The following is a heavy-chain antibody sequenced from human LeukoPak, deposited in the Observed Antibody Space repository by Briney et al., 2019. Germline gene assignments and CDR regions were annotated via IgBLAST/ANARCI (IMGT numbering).Heavy chain of an antibody. V-gene: IGHV3-21*01. CDR3: ARDMDGYDPRFDY. CDR1: GFTFSSYS. CDR2: ISSSSSYI. Sequence: SGGSLRLSCAASGFTFSSYSMNWVRQAPGKGLGWVSSISSSSSYIYYADSVKGRFTISRDNAKNSLYLQMNGLRAEDTAVYYCARDMDGYDPRFDYWGQGTLVTVSS. J-gene: IGHJ4*02. D-gene: IGHD5-12*01.